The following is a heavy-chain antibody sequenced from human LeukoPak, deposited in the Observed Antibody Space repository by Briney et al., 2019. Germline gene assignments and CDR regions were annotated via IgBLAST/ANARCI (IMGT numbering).Heavy chain of an antibody. CDR2: IAVYNGIP. CDR3: ARDHSGFHLDY. Sequence: GPVKVSCKASGYSFDSFHIAWVRQAPGHGLEWMGWIAVYNGIPKYVEKLQGRITMTADTSTRTAYMELRGLTSDDTAVYYCARDHSGFHLDYWGQGTLVTVSS. J-gene: IGHJ4*02. V-gene: IGHV1-18*01. D-gene: IGHD3-10*01. CDR1: GYSFDSFH.